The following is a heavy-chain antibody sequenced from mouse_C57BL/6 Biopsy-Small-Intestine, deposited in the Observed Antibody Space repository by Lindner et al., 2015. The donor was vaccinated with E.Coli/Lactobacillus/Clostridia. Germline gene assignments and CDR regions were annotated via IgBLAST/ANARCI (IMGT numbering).Heavy chain of an antibody. D-gene: IGHD2-13*01. V-gene: IGHV1-14*01. J-gene: IGHJ2*01. Sequence: VQLQESGPELVKPGASVKMSRKASGYTFTSYVMHWVKQKPGQGLEWIGYINPNNDGTRYNEKFKGKATLTSDKSSSTAYMELSSLTSEDSAVYYCARDGYGDYLYFDYWGQGTTLTVSS. CDR1: GYTFTSYV. CDR3: ARDGYGDYLYFDY. CDR2: INPNNDGT.